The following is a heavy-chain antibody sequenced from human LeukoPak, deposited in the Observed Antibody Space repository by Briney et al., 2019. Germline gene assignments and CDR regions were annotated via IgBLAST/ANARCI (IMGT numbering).Heavy chain of an antibody. D-gene: IGHD2-15*01. CDR2: INPSGGST. CDR3: ARARSRDCSGGSCYLQGY. CDR1: GYTFTSYY. Sequence: ASVKVSCKASGYTFTSYYMHWVRQAPGQGPEWMGIINPSGGSTSYAQKFQGRVTMTRDTSTSTVYMELSSLRSEDTAVYYCARARSRDCSGGSCYLQGYWGQGTLVTVSS. V-gene: IGHV1-46*01. J-gene: IGHJ4*02.